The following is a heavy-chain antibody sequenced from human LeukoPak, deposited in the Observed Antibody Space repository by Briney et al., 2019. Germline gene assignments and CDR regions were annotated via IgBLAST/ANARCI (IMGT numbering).Heavy chain of an antibody. CDR3: TKDQYWEDTYYFDY. CDR2: ISYDGSNK. D-gene: IGHD1-26*01. Sequence: GGSLRLSCAASGFTFSNAWMSWVRQAPGKGLEWVAVISYDGSNKYYADSVMGRFTVSRDNSKNTLYLQMNSLRAEDTAMYYCTKDQYWEDTYYFDYWGQGTLVTVSS. V-gene: IGHV3-30*18. J-gene: IGHJ4*02. CDR1: GFTFSNAW.